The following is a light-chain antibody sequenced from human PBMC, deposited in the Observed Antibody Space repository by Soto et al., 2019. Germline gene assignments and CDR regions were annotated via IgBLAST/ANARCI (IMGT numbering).Light chain of an antibody. J-gene: IGKJ1*01. CDR3: QQYGSSGT. V-gene: IGKV3-20*01. Sequence: EILFTQSPGTLSLSPGERATLSCRASQSVSNNYLAWYQQKPGRAHRLLIYGASNRATGIPDRFSGSGSGTDITLTNSRLEPEDFAVYYCQQYGSSGTFGQGTKVDIK. CDR2: GAS. CDR1: QSVSNNY.